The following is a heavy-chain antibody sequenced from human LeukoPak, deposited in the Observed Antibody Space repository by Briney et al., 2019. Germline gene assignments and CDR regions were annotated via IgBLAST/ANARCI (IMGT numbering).Heavy chain of an antibody. V-gene: IGHV3-23*01. CDR1: GFTFSSYA. D-gene: IGHD4-17*01. CDR2: INNGPT. CDR3: AKEQVYGDGGKMCFDY. J-gene: IGHJ4*02. Sequence: GGSLRLSCAASGFTFSSYAMSWVRQAPGKGLEWVSAINNGPTYYADSVKGRFTISRDNSKNTLYLQMDSLRAEDTAVYYCAKEQVYGDGGKMCFDYWGQGTLVTVSS.